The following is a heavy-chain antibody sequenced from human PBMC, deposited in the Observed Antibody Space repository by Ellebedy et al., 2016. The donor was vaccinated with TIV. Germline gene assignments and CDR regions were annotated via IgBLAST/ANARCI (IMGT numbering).Heavy chain of an antibody. V-gene: IGHV3-21*01. CDR2: ISSSSSYI. Sequence: GESLKISCAASGFTFSRYSMNWVRQAPGRGLEWVSTISSSSSYIYYADSVKGRFTISRDNVKNSLYLQMNSLRAEDTAVYYCARGADTTMVWGALDIWGQGTVVTVSS. CDR3: ARGADTTMVWGALDI. J-gene: IGHJ3*02. D-gene: IGHD5-18*01. CDR1: GFTFSRYS.